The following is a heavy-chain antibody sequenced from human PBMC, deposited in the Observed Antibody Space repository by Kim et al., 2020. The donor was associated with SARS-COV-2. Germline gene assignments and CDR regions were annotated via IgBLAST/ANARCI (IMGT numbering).Heavy chain of an antibody. CDR2: IYYSGTT. D-gene: IGHD3-9*01. V-gene: IGHV4-39*01. J-gene: IGHJ5*02. CDR1: GASTSSSGYY. CDR3: TSHDYAGYLNWFDP. Sequence: SETLSLTCTAFGASTSSSGYYWGWIRQPPGKGLECIGSIYYSGTTHYNPSLKSRVTISLDTSKNQFSLKLNHVTAEDTAGYYCTSHDYAGYLNWFDPWG.